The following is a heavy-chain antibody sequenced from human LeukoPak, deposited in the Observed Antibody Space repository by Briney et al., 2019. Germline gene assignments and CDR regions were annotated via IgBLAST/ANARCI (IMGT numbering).Heavy chain of an antibody. D-gene: IGHD3-22*01. Sequence: SETLSLTCTVSGGSISSYYWSWIRQPPGKGLEWIGYIYYSGSTNYNPSLKSRVTISVDTSKNQFSLKLSSVTAAGTAVYYCARVYDSSGYIYFDYWGQGTLVTVSS. CDR3: ARVYDSSGYIYFDY. CDR1: GGSISSYY. V-gene: IGHV4-59*01. J-gene: IGHJ4*02. CDR2: IYYSGST.